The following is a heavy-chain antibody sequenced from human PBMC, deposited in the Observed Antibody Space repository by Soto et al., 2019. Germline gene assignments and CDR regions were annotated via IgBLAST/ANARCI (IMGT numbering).Heavy chain of an antibody. J-gene: IGHJ5*02. D-gene: IGHD2-2*01. CDR3: ATGYCSSTSCYPGPVRLRRRDTFRCDSWFDP. Sequence: AETLSLTCAVYGGSFSGYYWSWIRQPPGKGLEWIGEINHSGSTNYNPSLKSRVTISVDTSKNQFSLKLSSVTAADTAVYYCATGYCSSTSCYPGPVRLRRRDTFRCDSWFDPWGQGTLVTVSS. CDR2: INHSGST. V-gene: IGHV4-34*01. CDR1: GGSFSGYY.